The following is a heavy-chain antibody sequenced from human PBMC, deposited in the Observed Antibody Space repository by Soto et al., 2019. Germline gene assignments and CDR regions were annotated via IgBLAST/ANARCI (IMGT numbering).Heavy chain of an antibody. D-gene: IGHD3-10*01. CDR2: ISSSSSYI. CDR3: ARMARMGIYGSGIVPYYYYYYMDV. Sequence: GGSLRLSCAASGFTFSSYSMNWVRQAPGKGLEWVSSISSSSSYIYYADSVKGRFTISRDNAKNSLYLQMNSLRAEDTAVYYCARMARMGIYGSGIVPYYYYYYMDVWGKGTTVTVSS. V-gene: IGHV3-21*01. CDR1: GFTFSSYS. J-gene: IGHJ6*03.